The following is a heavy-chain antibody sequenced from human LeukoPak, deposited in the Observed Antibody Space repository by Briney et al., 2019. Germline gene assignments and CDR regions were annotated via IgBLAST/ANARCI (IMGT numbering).Heavy chain of an antibody. CDR1: GGSFSGYY. CDR2: INHSGST. CDR3: ARGPTTGY. V-gene: IGHV4-34*01. D-gene: IGHD3-9*01. Sequence: SETLSLTCAVYGGSFSGYYWSWIPQPPGKGLEWIGEINHSGSTNYNPSLKSRVTISVDTSKNQFSLKLSSVTAADTAVYYCARGPTTGYWGQGTLVTVSS. J-gene: IGHJ4*02.